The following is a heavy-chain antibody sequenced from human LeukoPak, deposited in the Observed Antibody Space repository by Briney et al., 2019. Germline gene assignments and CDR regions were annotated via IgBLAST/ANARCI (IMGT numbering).Heavy chain of an antibody. CDR3: AREIDEFGGDDY. D-gene: IGHD3-16*01. J-gene: IGHJ4*02. Sequence: ASVKVSCKASGYTFTGYYMHWVRQAPGQGLEWMGWINPNSGGTNYAQKFQGWVTITRDTSISTAYMELSRLRSEDTAVYYCAREIDEFGGDDYWGQGTLVTVSS. V-gene: IGHV1-2*04. CDR1: GYTFTGYY. CDR2: INPNSGGT.